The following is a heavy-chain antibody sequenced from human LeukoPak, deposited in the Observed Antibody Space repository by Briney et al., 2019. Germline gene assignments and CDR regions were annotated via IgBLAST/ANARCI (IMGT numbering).Heavy chain of an antibody. CDR3: AKGVAAGYYYYMDV. Sequence: SLTPASAASALTSDDNATHWDRPAPRNVLEWDSGTRTNSARIGHAGSVTGRFTIARDTAKQSLYRQMNSLRTEDPCFDYCAKGVAAGYYYYMDVWGKGTTVTVSS. CDR2: TRTNSARI. CDR1: ALTSDDNA. J-gene: IGHJ6*03. D-gene: IGHD6-13*01. V-gene: IGHV3-9*02.